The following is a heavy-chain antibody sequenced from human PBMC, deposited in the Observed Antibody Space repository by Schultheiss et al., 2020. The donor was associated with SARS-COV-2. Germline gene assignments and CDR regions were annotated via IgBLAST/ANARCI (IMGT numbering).Heavy chain of an antibody. V-gene: IGHV3-30*03. D-gene: IGHD1-7*01. CDR2: ISYDGSNK. Sequence: GGSLRLSCAASGFTFSSYGMHWVRQAPGKGLEWVAVISYDGSNKYYADSVKGRFTISRDDSKNTAYLQMNSLRAEDTAVYYCARGATGTTGYYYYGMDVWGQGTTVTVSS. CDR3: ARGATGTTGYYYYGMDV. CDR1: GFTFSSYG. J-gene: IGHJ6*02.